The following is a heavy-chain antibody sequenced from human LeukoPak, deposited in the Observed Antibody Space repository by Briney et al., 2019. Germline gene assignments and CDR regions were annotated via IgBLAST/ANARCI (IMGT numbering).Heavy chain of an antibody. CDR2: ISSSGTTI. CDR3: ARVGYSGFEPLFDH. Sequence: GGSLRLSCAASGFTFDDYGMSWVRQAPGKGLEWVSYISSSGTTIYYADSVKGRFTISRDNAKNSLSLQMNSLRAEDTALYYCARVGYSGFEPLFDHWGQGTLVTVSS. V-gene: IGHV3-11*01. D-gene: IGHD5-12*01. CDR1: GFTFDDYG. J-gene: IGHJ4*02.